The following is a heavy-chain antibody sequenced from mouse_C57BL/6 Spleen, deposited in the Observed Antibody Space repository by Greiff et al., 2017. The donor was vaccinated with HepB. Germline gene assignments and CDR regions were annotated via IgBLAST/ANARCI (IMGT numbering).Heavy chain of an antibody. CDR1: GYTFTSYW. CDR3: ARPHYGSSLAWFAY. J-gene: IGHJ3*01. D-gene: IGHD1-1*01. CDR2: ITPSSGYT. V-gene: IGHV1-7*01. Sequence: VQLQQSGAELAKPGASVKLSCKASGYTFTSYWMHWVKQRPGQGLEWIGYITPSSGYTKYNQKFKDKATLTADKSSSTAYMQLSSRTYEYSAVYYCARPHYGSSLAWFAYWGQGTLVTVSA.